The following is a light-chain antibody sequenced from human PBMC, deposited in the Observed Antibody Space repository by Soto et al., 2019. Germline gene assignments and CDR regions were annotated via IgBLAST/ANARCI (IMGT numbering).Light chain of an antibody. J-gene: IGKJ3*01. Sequence: EIVMTQSPATLSVSPGERATLSCRASQSVSSNLAWYQQKPGQAPRLLIYGASTRATGIPARFSGSGSGTEFTLTISSLQSEDFAVYNCQQYNNWPPIFTFGPGTKVDIK. V-gene: IGKV3-15*01. CDR2: GAS. CDR3: QQYNNWPPIFT. CDR1: QSVSSN.